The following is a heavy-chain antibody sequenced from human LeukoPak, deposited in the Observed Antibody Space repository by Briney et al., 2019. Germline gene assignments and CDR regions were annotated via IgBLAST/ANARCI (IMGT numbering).Heavy chain of an antibody. J-gene: IGHJ4*02. CDR2: IYHSGST. CDR1: GGSISSGGYY. CDR3: ARVHNYDFWSGYVYYFDY. V-gene: IGHV4-30-2*01. D-gene: IGHD3-3*01. Sequence: SETLSLTCAVSGGSISSGGYYWSWIRQPPGKGLEWIGYIYHSGSTYYNPSLKSRVTISVDRSKNQFSLKLSSVTAADTAVYYCARVHNYDFWSGYVYYFDYWGQGTLVTVSS.